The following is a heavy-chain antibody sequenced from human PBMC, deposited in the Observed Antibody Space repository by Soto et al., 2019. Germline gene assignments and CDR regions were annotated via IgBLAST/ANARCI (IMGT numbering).Heavy chain of an antibody. V-gene: IGHV3-53*01. Sequence: HPVGSLRLSCAASGFTVSSNYMSWVRQAPGKGLEWVSVIYSGGSTYYADSVKGRFTISRDNSKNTLYLQMNSLRAEDTAVYYCARDRGYGDYYYYGMDVWGQGTTVTVSS. CDR2: IYSGGST. CDR1: GFTVSSNY. CDR3: ARDRGYGDYYYYGMDV. D-gene: IGHD4-17*01. J-gene: IGHJ6*02.